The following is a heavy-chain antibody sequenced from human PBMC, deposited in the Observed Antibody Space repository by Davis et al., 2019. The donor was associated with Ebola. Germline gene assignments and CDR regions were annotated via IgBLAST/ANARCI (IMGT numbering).Heavy chain of an antibody. CDR3: ARGKRIAPQTGFDY. V-gene: IGHV4-39*01. D-gene: IGHD6-6*01. CDR2: IYYSGST. J-gene: IGHJ4*02. Sequence: SETLSPTCTLPGGSISSSSYYWGWIRQPPGKGLEWIGSIYYSGSTYYNPSLKSRVTISVDTSKNQFSLQLNSVTPEDTAVYYCARGKRIAPQTGFDYWGQGTLVTVSS. CDR1: GGSISSSSYY.